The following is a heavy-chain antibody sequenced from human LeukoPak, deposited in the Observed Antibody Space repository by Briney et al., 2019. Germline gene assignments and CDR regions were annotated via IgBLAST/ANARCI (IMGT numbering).Heavy chain of an antibody. CDR3: AKDRASGFQDY. CDR2: ISYDGGNK. Sequence: GGSLRLSCAASGFSFSNLGMRWVRQAPGKGLEWVAVISYDGGNKYYADSVKGRFTISRDQSKNTLSLQMNSLRAEDTAVYYCAKDRASGFQDYWGQGTPVTVSS. V-gene: IGHV3-30*18. CDR1: GFSFSNLG. J-gene: IGHJ4*02. D-gene: IGHD3-22*01.